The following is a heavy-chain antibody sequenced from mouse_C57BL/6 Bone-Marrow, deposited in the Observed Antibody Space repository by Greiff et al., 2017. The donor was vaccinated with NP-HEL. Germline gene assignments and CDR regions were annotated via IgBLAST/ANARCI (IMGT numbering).Heavy chain of an antibody. CDR3: ARRGLWFWYFDV. CDR1: GYAFTNYL. Sequence: QVQLQQSGAELVRPGTSVKVSCKASGYAFTNYLIEWVKQRPGQGLEWIGVINPGSGGTNYNEKFKGKATLTADKSSSTAYMQLSRLTSEGSAVYFCARRGLWFWYFDVWGTGTTVTVSS. D-gene: IGHD2-2*01. CDR2: INPGSGGT. V-gene: IGHV1-54*01. J-gene: IGHJ1*03.